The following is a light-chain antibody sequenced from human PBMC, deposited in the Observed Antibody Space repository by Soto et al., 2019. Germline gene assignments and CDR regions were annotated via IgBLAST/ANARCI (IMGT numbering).Light chain of an antibody. J-gene: IGKJ2*01. Sequence: DIVLTQSPDSLAVFLGERATITCKSSQSLFYSAYRTNYLAWYQDKPGQPPKMLISWASTRASGVPGRFSGSGSGTDFTLTISSLQAEDVAVYYCLQYYGGPPHTFGQGTKLEI. CDR3: LQYYGGPPHT. CDR1: QSLFYSAYRTNY. CDR2: WAS. V-gene: IGKV4-1*01.